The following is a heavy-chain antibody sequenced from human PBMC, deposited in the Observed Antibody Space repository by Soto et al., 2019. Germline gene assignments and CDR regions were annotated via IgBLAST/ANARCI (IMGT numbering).Heavy chain of an antibody. J-gene: IGHJ4*02. Sequence: GGSLRLSCAASGFTFSSYSMNWVRQAPGKGLEWVSSISSSSSYIYYADSVKGRFTISRDNAKNSLYLQMNSLRAEDTAVYYCATHFRDILTGSEIVIDYWGQGTLVTVSS. CDR3: ATHFRDILTGSEIVIDY. CDR1: GFTFSSYS. V-gene: IGHV3-21*01. D-gene: IGHD3-9*01. CDR2: ISSSSSYI.